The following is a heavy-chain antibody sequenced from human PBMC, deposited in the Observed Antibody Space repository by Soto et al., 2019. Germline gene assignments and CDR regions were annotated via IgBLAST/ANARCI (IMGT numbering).Heavy chain of an antibody. J-gene: IGHJ6*02. CDR3: AGRADRAYYYGLDV. CDR2: IYDSGST. Sequence: QVQLQESGPGLVKPSETLSLTCTVSGGSISSYYWSWIRQPPGKGLEWIGYIYDSGSTNYIPSLKSRVTISVDTSKNQFSRKLRSVTAADTAVYYCAGRADRAYYYGLDVWGQGTTVTVSS. D-gene: IGHD1-26*01. V-gene: IGHV4-59*01. CDR1: GGSISSYY.